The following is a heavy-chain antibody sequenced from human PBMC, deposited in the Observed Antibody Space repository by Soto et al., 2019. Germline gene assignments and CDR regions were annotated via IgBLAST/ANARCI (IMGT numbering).Heavy chain of an antibody. CDR3: ARESEVGDGDYFSLADYYYGMDV. V-gene: IGHV1-18*01. CDR2: ISADNGDT. Sequence: ASVKVSCKASGYTFTAYGISWVRQAPGQGLEWMGWISADNGDTNYAQKFQGRVTMTTDTFTSTAYMELRSLRSDDTAVYYCARESEVGDGDYFSLADYYYGMDVWGQGTTVTVSS. D-gene: IGHD4-17*01. CDR1: GYTFTAYG. J-gene: IGHJ6*02.